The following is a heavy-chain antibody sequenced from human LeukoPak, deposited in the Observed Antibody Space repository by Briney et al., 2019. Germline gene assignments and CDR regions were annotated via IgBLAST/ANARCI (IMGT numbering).Heavy chain of an antibody. J-gene: IGHJ4*02. V-gene: IGHV3-66*01. CDR3: ARGRPHGSDY. Sequence: PGGSLRLSCVVSGFSVSNNYIIWVRQAPGNGLERVSVIYGDGRTSHSASVRGRFSISRDNAKNTLYLQMNSLRVEDTAVYYCARGRPHGSDYWGQGTLVTVSS. CDR2: IYGDGRT. CDR1: GFSVSNNY. D-gene: IGHD2-15*01.